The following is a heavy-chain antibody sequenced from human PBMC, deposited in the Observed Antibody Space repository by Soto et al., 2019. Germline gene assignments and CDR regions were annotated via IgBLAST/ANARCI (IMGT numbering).Heavy chain of an antibody. CDR3: LRGKDKDDSSFWHH. D-gene: IGHD6-6*01. CDR1: DDSMRRGGYY. V-gene: IGHV4-31*04. Sequence: QLRLQESGPGLVVPSQTLSLLCSVSDDSMRRGGYYWTWIRQLPGKGIQWIGFIHYSGATLYSPSPKCRVSISMQMSNSQFSLRLGSGPAADTAIYYCLRGKDKDDSSFWHHWGQGTPVTVSS. CDR2: IHYSGAT. J-gene: IGHJ5*02.